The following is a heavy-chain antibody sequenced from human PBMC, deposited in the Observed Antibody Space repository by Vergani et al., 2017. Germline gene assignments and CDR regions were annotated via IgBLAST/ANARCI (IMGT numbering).Heavy chain of an antibody. V-gene: IGHV3-33*01. CDR3: ARDRPSSVVVITTGLDY. CDR1: GFTFSSYG. J-gene: IGHJ4*02. D-gene: IGHD3-22*01. CDR2: IWYDGSNK. Sequence: QVQLVESGGGVVQPGRSLRLSCAASGFTFSSYGMHWVRQAPGKGLEWVAVIWYDGSNKYYADSVKGRFTISRDNSKNTLYLQMNSLRAEDTAVYYCARDRPSSVVVITTGLDYWGQGTLVTVSS.